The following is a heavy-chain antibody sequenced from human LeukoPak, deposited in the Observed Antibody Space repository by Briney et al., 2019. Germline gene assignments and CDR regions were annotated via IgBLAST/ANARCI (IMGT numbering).Heavy chain of an antibody. Sequence: GGSLRLSCAASGFTFSSYAMSWVRQAPGRGLEWVSAISGSGSSTFYTDSVKGRFTISRDNSKNTLYLQMNSLRADDTAVYYCAKSGPYCSSTSCYTPDYWGQGTLVTVSS. CDR1: GFTFSSYA. J-gene: IGHJ4*02. CDR2: ISGSGSST. V-gene: IGHV3-23*01. D-gene: IGHD2-2*02. CDR3: AKSGPYCSSTSCYTPDY.